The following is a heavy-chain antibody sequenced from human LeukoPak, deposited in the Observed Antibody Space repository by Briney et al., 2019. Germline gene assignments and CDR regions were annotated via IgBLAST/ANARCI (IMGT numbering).Heavy chain of an antibody. J-gene: IGHJ4*02. Sequence: SVKVSCKASGGTFSSYAISWVRQAPGQGLEWMGGIIPIFGTANYAQKFQGRVTITADESTSTAHMELSSLRSEDTAVYYCARDQGNTAMALDYWGQGTLVTVSS. D-gene: IGHD5-18*01. CDR1: GGTFSSYA. CDR2: IIPIFGTA. CDR3: ARDQGNTAMALDY. V-gene: IGHV1-69*13.